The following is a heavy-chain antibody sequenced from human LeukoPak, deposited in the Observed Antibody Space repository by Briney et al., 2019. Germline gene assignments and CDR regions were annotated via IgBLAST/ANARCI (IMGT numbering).Heavy chain of an antibody. Sequence: GGSLRLSCLGSGFPSGDYAMSWVRQAPGKGLEWVSSISSSSSYIYYADSVKGQFTISRDNAKNSLYLQMNSLRAEDMAVYYCARTVLRSLGEFSLRGWFDPWGQGTLVIVSS. CDR3: ARTVLRSLGEFSLRGWFDP. CDR2: ISSSSSYI. J-gene: IGHJ5*02. V-gene: IGHV3-21*01. CDR1: GFPSGDYA. D-gene: IGHD3-16*01.